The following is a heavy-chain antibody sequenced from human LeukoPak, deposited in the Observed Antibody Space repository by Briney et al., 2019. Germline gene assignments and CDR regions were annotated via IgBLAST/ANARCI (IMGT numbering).Heavy chain of an antibody. D-gene: IGHD1-26*01. J-gene: IGHJ4*02. CDR3: ARFLQPGATPFDY. CDR1: GSTFKNYW. V-gene: IGHV3-7*03. CDR2: IKHDGSEK. Sequence: GGSLRLSCAASGSTFKNYWMNWVRQAPGKGLEWVANIKHDGSEKYYVDSVKGRFTISRDNAKNSLYLQMNSLRAEDTAVYYCARFLQPGATPFDYWGQGTLVTVSS.